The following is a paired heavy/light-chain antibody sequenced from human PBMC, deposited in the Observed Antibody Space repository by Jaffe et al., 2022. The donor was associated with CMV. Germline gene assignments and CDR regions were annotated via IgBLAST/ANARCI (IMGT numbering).Light chain of an antibody. Sequence: QSVLTQPPSVSAAPGQKVTISCSGSSSNIGENYVWWYQQLPGAAPKVVIYDNNKRPSGIPDRFSGSKSGTSATLVIIGLQTDDEADYYCGTWESRLSAGGVFGGGTKLTV. CDR2: DNN. J-gene: IGLJ3*02. V-gene: IGLV1-51*01. CDR1: SSNIGENY. CDR3: GTWESRLSAGGV.
Heavy chain of an antibody. V-gene: IGHV4-31*03. J-gene: IGHJ4*02. Sequence: QVQLLESGPGLVKPSQTLSLTCTVSGGSVSSGGLYWSWIRQHPEKGLEWVGYIYYSGSTFYNPSLKSRATISRDTSKNQFSLNLRSVTAADTAVYYCARYFSSGFDYWGRGTLVTVSS. CDR1: GGSVSSGGLY. D-gene: IGHD3-10*01. CDR3: ARYFSSGFDY. CDR2: IYYSGST.